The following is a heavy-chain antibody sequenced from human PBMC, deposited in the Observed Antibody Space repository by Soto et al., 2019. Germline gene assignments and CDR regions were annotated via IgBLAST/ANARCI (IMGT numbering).Heavy chain of an antibody. Sequence: QVQLVQSGAEVKKPGVSVKVSCKASGSTFTSYYMHWVRQAPGQGLEWMVIINPRGGSTSYAQKFQGRVTMTKDTSKSTVYMELSTLRAEDTAVYYCARPLDYNAFAYWGQGTLVTVS. J-gene: IGHJ4*02. CDR3: ARPLDYNAFAY. V-gene: IGHV1-46*03. D-gene: IGHD4-4*01. CDR1: GSTFTSYY. CDR2: INPRGGST.